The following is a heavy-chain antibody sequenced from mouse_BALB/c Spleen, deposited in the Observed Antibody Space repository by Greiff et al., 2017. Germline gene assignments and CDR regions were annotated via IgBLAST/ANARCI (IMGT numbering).Heavy chain of an antibody. CDR3: ARAVITAVVATKGFAY. CDR2: INPSTGYT. D-gene: IGHD1-1*01. J-gene: IGHJ3*01. V-gene: IGHV1-7*01. CDR1: GYTFTSYW. Sequence: QVQLQQSGAELAKPGASVKMSCKASGYTFTSYWMHWVKQRPGQGLEWSGYINPSTGYTEYNQKFKDKATLTADKSSSTAYMQLSSLTSEDSADYYCARAVITAVVATKGFAYWGQGTLVTVSA.